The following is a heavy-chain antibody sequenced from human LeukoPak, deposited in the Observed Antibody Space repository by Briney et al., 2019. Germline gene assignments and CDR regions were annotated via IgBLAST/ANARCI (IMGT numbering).Heavy chain of an antibody. J-gene: IGHJ5*02. Sequence: GASVKVSCKVSGYTLTELSMHWVRQAPGKGLEWMGGFDPEDGETIYAQKFQGRVTMTEDTSTDTAYMELSSLRSEDTAVYYCARGIPRSFCTPIDCNPNWFDPWGQGTLVTVSS. CDR1: GYTLTELS. CDR2: FDPEDGET. CDR3: ARGIPRSFCTPIDCNPNWFDP. D-gene: IGHD2-8*01. V-gene: IGHV1-24*01.